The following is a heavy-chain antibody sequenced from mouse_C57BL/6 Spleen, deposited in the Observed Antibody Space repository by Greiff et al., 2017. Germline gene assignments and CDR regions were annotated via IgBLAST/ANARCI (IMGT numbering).Heavy chain of an antibody. Sequence: QVQLQQSGAELVRPGSSVKLSCKASGYTFTSYWMHWVKQRPIQGLEWIGNIDPSDIETHYNQKFKDKATLTVDKSSSTAYMQLSSLTSEDSAVYYCARGGQLRLSFDYWGQGTTLTVSS. D-gene: IGHD3-2*02. CDR1: GYTFTSYW. CDR3: ARGGQLRLSFDY. V-gene: IGHV1-52*01. CDR2: IDPSDIET. J-gene: IGHJ2*01.